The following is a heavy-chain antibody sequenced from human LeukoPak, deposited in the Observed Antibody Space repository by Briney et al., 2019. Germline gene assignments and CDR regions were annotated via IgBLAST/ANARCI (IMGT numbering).Heavy chain of an antibody. CDR2: INPSGGST. J-gene: IGHJ3*02. CDR1: GYTFTSYY. CDR3: ARARFGYSYGQLDAFDI. D-gene: IGHD5-18*01. V-gene: IGHV1-46*01. Sequence: VASVTVSCTASGYTFTSYYMHWVRQAPGQGLEWMGIINPSGGSTSYAQKFQGRVTMTRDTSTSTVYMELSSLRSEDTAVYYCARARFGYSYGQLDAFDIWGQGTMVTVSS.